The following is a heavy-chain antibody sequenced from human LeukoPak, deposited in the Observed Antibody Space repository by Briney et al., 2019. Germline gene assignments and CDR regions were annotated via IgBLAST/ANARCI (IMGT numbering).Heavy chain of an antibody. Sequence: ASVKVSCKASGYTFTNYYIHWVRQAPGQGLEWVGWINPNSGGTDYAQKFQGRVTMTEDTSTDTAYMELSSLRSEDTAVYYCATERPETWYYYDSSGYPRPFDPWGQGTLVTVSS. CDR3: ATERPETWYYYDSSGYPRPFDP. J-gene: IGHJ5*02. CDR1: GYTFTNYY. D-gene: IGHD3-22*01. V-gene: IGHV1-2*02. CDR2: INPNSGGT.